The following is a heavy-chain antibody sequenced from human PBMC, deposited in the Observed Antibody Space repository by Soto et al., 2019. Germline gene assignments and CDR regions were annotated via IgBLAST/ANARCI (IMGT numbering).Heavy chain of an antibody. Sequence: ASVKVSCKASGHTFTGYYMHWVRQAPGQGLEWMGWINPNSGGTNYAQKFQGRVTMTRDTSISTAYMELSRLRSDDTAVYYCASYDSSGYGGGVDDAFDIWGQGTMVTVSS. CDR1: GHTFTGYY. CDR2: INPNSGGT. V-gene: IGHV1-2*02. CDR3: ASYDSSGYGGGVDDAFDI. D-gene: IGHD3-22*01. J-gene: IGHJ3*02.